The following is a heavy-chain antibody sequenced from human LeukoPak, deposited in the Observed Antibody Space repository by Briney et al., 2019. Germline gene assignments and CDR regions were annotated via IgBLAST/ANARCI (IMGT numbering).Heavy chain of an antibody. V-gene: IGHV3-30*04. CDR3: ARDMELWFGELQE. CDR1: GFTFSSYA. CDR2: ISYDGSNK. D-gene: IGHD3-10*01. Sequence: GGSLRLSCAASGFTFSSYAMHWVRQAPGKGLEWVAVISYDGSNKYYADFVKGRFTISRDNSKNTLYLQMNSLRAEDTAVYYCARDMELWFGELQEWGQGTLVTVSS. J-gene: IGHJ4*02.